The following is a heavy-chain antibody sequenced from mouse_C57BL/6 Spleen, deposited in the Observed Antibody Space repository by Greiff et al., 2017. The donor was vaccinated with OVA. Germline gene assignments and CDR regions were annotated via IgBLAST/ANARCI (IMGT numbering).Heavy chain of an antibody. J-gene: IGHJ3*01. CDR2: IRLKSDNYAT. D-gene: IGHD2-3*01. V-gene: IGHV6-3*01. Sequence: EVKVVESGGGLVQPGGSMKLSCVASGFTFSNYWMNWVRQSPEKGLEWVAQIRLKSDNYATHYAESVKGRFTISRDDTKSSVYLQMNNLRAEDTGIYYCTGGDGYSWFAYWGQGTLVTVSA. CDR3: TGGDGYSWFAY. CDR1: GFTFSNYW.